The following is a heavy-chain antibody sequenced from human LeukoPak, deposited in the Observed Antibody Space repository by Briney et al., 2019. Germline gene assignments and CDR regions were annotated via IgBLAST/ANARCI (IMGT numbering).Heavy chain of an antibody. Sequence: GGSLRLSCAASGFTFSSYGMHWVRQAPGKGLEWVAFIRYDGSNKYYADSVKGRFTISRDNSKNTLYLQMNSLRAEDTAVYYCAKDKRYSSGWYQFYFDYWGQGTLVTVSS. CDR1: GFTFSSYG. D-gene: IGHD6-19*01. CDR3: AKDKRYSSGWYQFYFDY. J-gene: IGHJ4*02. V-gene: IGHV3-30*02. CDR2: IRYDGSNK.